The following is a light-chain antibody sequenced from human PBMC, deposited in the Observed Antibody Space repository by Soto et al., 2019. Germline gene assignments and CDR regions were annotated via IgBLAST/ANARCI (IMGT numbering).Light chain of an antibody. V-gene: IGKV3-11*01. J-gene: IGKJ5*01. CDR1: QNVDKF. Sequence: EIALTQSPATLSLSPGETATLSCRASQNVDKFLAWYQQRPGQPPRLLIFDSSNRATGVPVRFSGSGSGTVFTLTIGSLEPEDSAVYYCQQQKNWPPITFGQGTRLEIK. CDR3: QQQKNWPPIT. CDR2: DSS.